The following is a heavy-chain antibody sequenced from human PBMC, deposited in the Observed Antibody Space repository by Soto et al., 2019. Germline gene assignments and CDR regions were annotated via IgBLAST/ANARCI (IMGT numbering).Heavy chain of an antibody. CDR3: ARDGATENDYGDYYYYGMDV. CDR2: IYYSGST. D-gene: IGHD4-17*01. J-gene: IGHJ6*02. CDR1: GGSISSGDYY. Sequence: QVQLQESGPGLVKPSQTLSLTCTVSGGSISSGDYYWSWIRQPPGKGLEWIGYIYYSGSTYYNPSLDSRVTISGDTAKNQFSLKLTSVTAPDTAVYYCARDGATENDYGDYYYYGMDVWGQGTTVTVSS. V-gene: IGHV4-30-4*01.